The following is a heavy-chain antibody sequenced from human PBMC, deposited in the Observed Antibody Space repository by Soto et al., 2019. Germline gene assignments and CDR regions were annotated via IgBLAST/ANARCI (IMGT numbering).Heavy chain of an antibody. J-gene: IGHJ6*02. CDR3: ARIDCTGGSCRPYAYYDMDV. CDR2: ISSASSET. V-gene: IGHV3-21*01. D-gene: IGHD2-15*01. Sequence: TGGSLRLSCEASGFTFSRVSMNWVRQVPGKGLEWVASISSASSETWYADSVKGRFSISRDNSKNTLYLQMSSLRAEDTAVYYCARIDCTGGSCRPYAYYDMDVWGQGTTVTVSS. CDR1: GFTFSRVS.